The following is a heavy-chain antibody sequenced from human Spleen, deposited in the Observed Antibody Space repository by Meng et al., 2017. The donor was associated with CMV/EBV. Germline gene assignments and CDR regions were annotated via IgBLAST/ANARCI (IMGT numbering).Heavy chain of an antibody. CDR3: ARDSGTYYFDY. J-gene: IGHJ4*01. D-gene: IGHD1-26*01. Sequence: GESLKISCAASGFTFSSYAMSWVRQAPGKGLEWVAVIYSGGGSTYYADSVKGRFTISRDNSKNTLYLQVNSLRAEDTAVYYCARDSGTYYFDYWGHGTLVTVSS. CDR2: IYSGGGST. CDR1: GFTFSSYA. V-gene: IGHV3-23*03.